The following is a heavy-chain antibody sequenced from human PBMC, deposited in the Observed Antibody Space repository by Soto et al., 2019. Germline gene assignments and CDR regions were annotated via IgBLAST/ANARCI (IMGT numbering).Heavy chain of an antibody. J-gene: IGHJ6*02. D-gene: IGHD6-6*01. CDR3: AKGLPEYSSSYYYYGMDV. Sequence: GGSLRLSCAASGFTFSSYAMSWVRQAPGKGLEWVSAISGSGGSTYYADSVKGRFTISRDNSKNTLYLQMNSLRAEDTAVYYCAKGLPEYSSSYYYYGMDVCGQGTTVTVSS. CDR1: GFTFSSYA. CDR2: ISGSGGST. V-gene: IGHV3-23*01.